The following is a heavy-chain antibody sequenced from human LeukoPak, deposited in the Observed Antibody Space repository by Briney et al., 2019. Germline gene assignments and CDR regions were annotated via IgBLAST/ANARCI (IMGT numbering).Heavy chain of an antibody. J-gene: IGHJ5*02. V-gene: IGHV1-46*01. CDR3: ARDVWDCTNGVCKNWFDP. CDR1: GYTFTSYD. CDR2: INPSGGST. D-gene: IGHD2-8*01. Sequence: ASVKVSCKASGYTFTSYDINWVRQAPGQGLEWMGIINPSGGSTSYAQKFQGRVTMTRDTSTSTVYMELSSLRSEDTAVYYCARDVWDCTNGVCKNWFDPWGQGTLVTVSS.